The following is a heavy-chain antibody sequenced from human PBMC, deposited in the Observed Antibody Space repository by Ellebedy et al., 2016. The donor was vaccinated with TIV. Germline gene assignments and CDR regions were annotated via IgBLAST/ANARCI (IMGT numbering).Heavy chain of an antibody. CDR3: ARAVRDYYYYMDV. V-gene: IGHV1-46*03. CDR2: INPSGGST. CDR1: GYTFTSYY. Sequence: ASVKVSXKASGYTFTSYYMHWVRQAPGQGLEWMGIINPSGGSTSYAQKFQGRVTMTRDTSTSTVYMELSSLRSEDTAVYYCARAVRDYYYYMDVWGKGTTVTVSS. J-gene: IGHJ6*03.